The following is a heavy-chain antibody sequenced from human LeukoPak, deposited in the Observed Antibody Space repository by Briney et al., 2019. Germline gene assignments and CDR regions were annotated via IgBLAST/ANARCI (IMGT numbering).Heavy chain of an antibody. CDR2: IYTGGNT. J-gene: IGHJ4*02. CDR1: GGSISDYY. V-gene: IGHV4-4*07. D-gene: IGHD3-16*01. Sequence: SETLSLTCTVSGGSISDYYWSWIRQPAGKGLEWIGHIYTGGNTDYNPSLESRVTMSVDTSKNQFSLKLRSVTAADTAVYYCARANYVWGSYVYWGQGTLVTVSS. CDR3: ARANYVWGSYVY.